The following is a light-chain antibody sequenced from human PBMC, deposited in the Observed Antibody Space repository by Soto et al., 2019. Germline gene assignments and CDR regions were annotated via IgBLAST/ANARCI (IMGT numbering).Light chain of an antibody. Sequence: DIQMTQSPSTLSASVGDRVTITCRASQSISSWLAWYQQKPGKAPKLLIYDASSLETGIPSRFSGSGSGTDFTLTISSLQSEDFAVYYCQSYNDWPFTFGQGTKVDNK. V-gene: IGKV1-5*01. CDR2: DAS. CDR1: QSISSW. CDR3: QSYNDWPFT. J-gene: IGKJ2*01.